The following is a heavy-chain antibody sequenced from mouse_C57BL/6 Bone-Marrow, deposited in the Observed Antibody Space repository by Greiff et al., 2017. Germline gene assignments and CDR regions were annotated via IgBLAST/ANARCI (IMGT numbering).Heavy chain of an antibody. J-gene: IGHJ1*03. CDR3: VRHDYYGSSYERYFDV. D-gene: IGHD1-1*01. CDR2: IRSKSNNYAT. V-gene: IGHV10-1*01. Sequence: EVKLVESGGGLVQPKGSLKLSCAASGFSFNTYAMNWVRQAPGKGLEWVARIRSKSNNYATYYADSVKDRFTISRDDSESMLYLQMNNLKTEDTAMYYCVRHDYYGSSYERYFDVWGTGTTVTVSS. CDR1: GFSFNTYA.